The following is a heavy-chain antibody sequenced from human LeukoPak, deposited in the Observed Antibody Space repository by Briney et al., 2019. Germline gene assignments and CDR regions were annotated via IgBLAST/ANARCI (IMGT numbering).Heavy chain of an antibody. CDR3: ARVTAMDY. J-gene: IGHJ4*02. D-gene: IGHD1-20*01. V-gene: IGHV3-7*04. Sequence: SGGSLRLSCAASGFTFTSYSMGWVRQAPGKGLEWVANIKQDGSEKYYLDSVKGRFTISRDNAKNSLYLQMNSLRAEDTAMYYCARVTAMDYWGQGTLVTVSS. CDR2: IKQDGSEK. CDR1: GFTFTSYS.